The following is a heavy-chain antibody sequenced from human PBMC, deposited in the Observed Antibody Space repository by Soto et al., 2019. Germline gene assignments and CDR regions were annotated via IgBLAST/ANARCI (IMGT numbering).Heavy chain of an antibody. J-gene: IGHJ6*02. CDR3: ARGVEMATKNYYYYYGMDV. V-gene: IGHV1-69*13. CDR2: IIPIFGTA. D-gene: IGHD5-12*01. Sequence: ASVKVSCKASGGTFSSYAISWVRQAPGQGLEWMGGIIPIFGTANYAQKFQGRVTITADESTSTAYMELSSLRSEDTAVYYCARGVEMATKNYYYYYGMDVWGQGTTVTVSS. CDR1: GGTFSSYA.